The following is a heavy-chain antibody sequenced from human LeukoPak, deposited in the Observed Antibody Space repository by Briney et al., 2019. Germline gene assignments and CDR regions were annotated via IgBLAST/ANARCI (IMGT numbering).Heavy chain of an antibody. J-gene: IGHJ4*02. CDR1: GGSISSGGYS. CDR3: ARVVGSGESGTFDY. D-gene: IGHD1-26*01. CDR2: IYHSGST. V-gene: IGHV4-30-2*01. Sequence: SETLSLTCAVSGGSISSGGYSWSWMRQPPGKGLEWIGCIYHSGSTYYNPSLKSRVTISLDRSKNQFSLKLSSVTAADTAVYYCARVVGSGESGTFDYWGQGTLVTVSS.